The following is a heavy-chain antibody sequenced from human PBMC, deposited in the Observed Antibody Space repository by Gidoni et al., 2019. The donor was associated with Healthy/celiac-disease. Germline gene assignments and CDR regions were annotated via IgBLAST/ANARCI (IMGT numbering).Heavy chain of an antibody. CDR2: INHSGST. J-gene: IGHJ4*02. D-gene: IGHD6-6*01. CDR3: ARGSYSSSSLIDY. V-gene: IGHV4-34*01. CDR1: GGSFSGYY. Sequence: QVQLQQWGAGLLKPSETLSLTCAVYGGSFSGYYWSWIRQPPGKGLEWIGEINHSGSTNYNPSLKSRVTISVDTSKNQFSLKLSSVTAADTAVYYCARGSYSSSSLIDYWGQGTLVTVSS.